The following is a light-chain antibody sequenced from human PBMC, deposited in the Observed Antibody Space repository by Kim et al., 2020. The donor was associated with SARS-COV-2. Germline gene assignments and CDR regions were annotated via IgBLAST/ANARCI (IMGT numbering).Light chain of an antibody. J-gene: IGLJ3*02. CDR3: QSADSRV. CDR1: ALPKQY. Sequence: VSVSPGQTARITCSGDALPKQYAYWYQQKPGQAPVLVIYKDSERPSGIPERFSGSSSGTTVTLTISGVQAEDEADYYCQSADSRVFGGGTQLTVL. V-gene: IGLV3-25*03. CDR2: KDS.